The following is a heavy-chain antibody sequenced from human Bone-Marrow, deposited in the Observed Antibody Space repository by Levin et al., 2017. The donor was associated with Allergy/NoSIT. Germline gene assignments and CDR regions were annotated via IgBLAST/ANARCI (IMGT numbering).Heavy chain of an antibody. CDR3: ATAANWNDREYYFES. V-gene: IGHV3-7*01. CDR1: ISASRSDW. J-gene: IGHJ4*02. D-gene: IGHD1-1*01. CDR2: INQDGLAT. Sequence: PGGSLRLSCAASISASRSDWMSWVRQAPGQGLEWVAGINQDGLATYYVDSVKGRFTISRDSLNDLLFLQMNSLRVEDTAVYFCATAANWNDREYYFESWGQGTLVSVSS.